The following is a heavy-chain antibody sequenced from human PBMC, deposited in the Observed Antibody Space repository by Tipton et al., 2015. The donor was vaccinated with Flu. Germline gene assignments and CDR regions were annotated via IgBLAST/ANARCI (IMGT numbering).Heavy chain of an antibody. V-gene: IGHV1-69*11. CDR2: IIPIVGTV. J-gene: IGHJ4*02. D-gene: IGHD3-16*01. CDR3: ARERYDGLDYRLNKDDY. CDR1: GGTVSSHA. Sequence: QSGAEVKKPGSSVKVSCKASGGTVSSHAISWVRQAPGQGLEWMGRIIPIVGTVKYAQKFQGRVTITAEESTSTAYMELTSLTSEDTAIYYCARERYDGLDYRLNKDDYWGQGTLVTVSS.